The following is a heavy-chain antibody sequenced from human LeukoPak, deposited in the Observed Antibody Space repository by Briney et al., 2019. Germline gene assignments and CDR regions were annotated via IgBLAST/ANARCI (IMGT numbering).Heavy chain of an antibody. Sequence: QTGGSLRLSCAASGFTFSSYAMSWVRQAPGKGLEWVSAISGSGGGTYYADSVKGRFTISRDSSKNTLFLQTNSLRAEDTAVYYCATEGYCSSTTCYKVFDYWGQGTLVTVSS. J-gene: IGHJ4*02. CDR2: ISGSGGGT. CDR1: GFTFSSYA. V-gene: IGHV3-23*01. D-gene: IGHD2-2*02. CDR3: ATEGYCSSTTCYKVFDY.